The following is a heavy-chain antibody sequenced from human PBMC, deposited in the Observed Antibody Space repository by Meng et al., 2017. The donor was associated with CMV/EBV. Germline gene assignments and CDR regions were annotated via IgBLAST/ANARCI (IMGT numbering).Heavy chain of an antibody. CDR1: GFTFSSYS. D-gene: IGHD2-15*01. CDR2: IYSGGST. V-gene: IGHV3-53*01. Sequence: GESLKISCAASGFTFSSYSMNWVRQAPGKGLEWVSVIYSGGSTYCADSVKGRFTISRDNSKNTLYLQMNSLRAEDTAVYYCTLTQDYHYGMDVWGQGTTVTVSS. J-gene: IGHJ6*02. CDR3: TLTQDYHYGMDV.